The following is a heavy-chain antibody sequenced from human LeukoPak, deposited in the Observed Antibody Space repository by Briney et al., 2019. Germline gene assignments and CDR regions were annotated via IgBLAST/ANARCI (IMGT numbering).Heavy chain of an antibody. J-gene: IGHJ3*02. Sequence: PGGSLRLSCAASGFTFSSYSMNWVRQAPGKGLEWVSSISGSSSYIYYADSVKGRFTISRDNAKNSLYLQMNSLRAEDTAVYYCAREGYYYDSSGYYPHAFDIWGQGTMVTVSS. CDR3: AREGYYYDSSGYYPHAFDI. V-gene: IGHV3-21*01. D-gene: IGHD3-22*01. CDR2: ISGSSSYI. CDR1: GFTFSSYS.